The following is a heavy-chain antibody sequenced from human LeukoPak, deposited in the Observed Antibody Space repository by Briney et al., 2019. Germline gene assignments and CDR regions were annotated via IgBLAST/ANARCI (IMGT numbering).Heavy chain of an antibody. J-gene: IGHJ5*02. V-gene: IGHV4-34*01. Sequence: SETLSLTCAVYGGSFSGHYWSWIRQPPGKGLEWIGEIKDSGSTNYNPSLKNRVTLSVDTSKNQFSVKLSSVTAADTAVYYCARLSYGWFDPWGQGTLVTVSS. D-gene: IGHD5-18*01. CDR2: IKDSGST. CDR1: GGSFSGHY. CDR3: ARLSYGWFDP.